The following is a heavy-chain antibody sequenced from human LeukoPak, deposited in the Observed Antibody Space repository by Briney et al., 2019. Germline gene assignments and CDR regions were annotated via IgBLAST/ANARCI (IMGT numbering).Heavy chain of an antibody. CDR1: GYTFTSYG. CDR2: ISAYNGNT. Sequence: ASVKVSCKASGYTFTSYGISWVRQAPGQGLEWMGWISAYNGNTNYAQKLQGRVTMTTDTSTSTAYMELRSLRSDDTAVYYCARDTGIAVAGNPVDYWGQGTLVTVSS. J-gene: IGHJ4*02. V-gene: IGHV1-18*01. CDR3: ARDTGIAVAGNPVDY. D-gene: IGHD6-19*01.